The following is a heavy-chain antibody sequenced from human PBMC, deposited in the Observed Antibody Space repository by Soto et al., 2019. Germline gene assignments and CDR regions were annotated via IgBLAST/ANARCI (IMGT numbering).Heavy chain of an antibody. J-gene: IGHJ4*02. CDR2: IIPIVGTA. Sequence: QVQLVQSGAEVKKPGSSVKVSCTASGGTFSSYAISWVRQAPGQGLEWMGGIIPIVGTANYAQKFQGRVTITADKSTSTAYMELSSLRSEDTAVYYCARLYQLLDKDDYWGQGTLVTVSS. D-gene: IGHD2-2*01. CDR1: GGTFSSYA. V-gene: IGHV1-69*06. CDR3: ARLYQLLDKDDY.